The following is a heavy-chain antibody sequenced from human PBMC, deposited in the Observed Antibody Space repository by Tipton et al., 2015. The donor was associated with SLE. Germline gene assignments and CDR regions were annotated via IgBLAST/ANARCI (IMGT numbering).Heavy chain of an antibody. CDR1: GFTFSSFA. CDR3: AVLATLGAFDI. D-gene: IGHD5-12*01. Sequence: SLRLSCAASGFTFSSFAMSWVRQAPGKGLEWVSSISGSGGRTYNADSVKGRFTISRDNSKNTLYLQMNSLRAEDTAVYYCAVLATLGAFDIWGQGTKVTVSS. J-gene: IGHJ3*02. V-gene: IGHV3-23*01. CDR2: ISGSGGRT.